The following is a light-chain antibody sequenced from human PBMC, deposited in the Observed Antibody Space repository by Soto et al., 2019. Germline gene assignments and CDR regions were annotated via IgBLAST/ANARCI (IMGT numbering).Light chain of an antibody. CDR3: QQSYSTPI. J-gene: IGKJ2*01. CDR1: QSISSY. V-gene: IGKV1-39*01. Sequence: DIQMTQSPSSLSASVGDRVTITCRASQSISSYLNWYQQKPGKAPNLLIYAASSLQSGVQSRFSGGGSGTAFALTISSLQAEECAPYDCQQSYSTPIFGQGNKLAIK. CDR2: AAS.